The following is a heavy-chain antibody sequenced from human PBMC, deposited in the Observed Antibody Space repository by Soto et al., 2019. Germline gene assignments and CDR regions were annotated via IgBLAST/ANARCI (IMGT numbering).Heavy chain of an antibody. Sequence: LRLSCAASGFTFSSYEMNWVRQAPGKGLEWVSYISTSGSAKYYADSVKGRFTISRDNAKNSLYLQMNSLRAEDTAVYYCERVSGYNDNWFDPWGQGTLVTVSS. CDR1: GFTFSSYE. CDR3: ERVSGYNDNWFDP. CDR2: ISTSGSAK. J-gene: IGHJ5*02. D-gene: IGHD6-25*01. V-gene: IGHV3-48*03.